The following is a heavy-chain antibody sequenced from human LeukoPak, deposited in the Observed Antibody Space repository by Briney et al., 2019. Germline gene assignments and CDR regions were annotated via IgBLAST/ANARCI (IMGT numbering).Heavy chain of an antibody. CDR3: ARTKYHLSLGCLEY. D-gene: IGHD2-2*01. CDR2: IYHSGST. Sequence: PSETLSLTCAVSLYTLSGGDDSAWARQPPGKGLEWIGTIYHSGSTYYNPSLKSRVTLSVDTSKNQFSLRLCSVTAADAALYYCARTKYHLSLGCLEYWGQGTLVTVSS. V-gene: IGHV4-38-2*01. J-gene: IGHJ4*02. CDR1: LYTLSGGDD.